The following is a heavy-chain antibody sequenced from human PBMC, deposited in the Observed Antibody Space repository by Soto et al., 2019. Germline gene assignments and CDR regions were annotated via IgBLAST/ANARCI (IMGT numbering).Heavy chain of an antibody. J-gene: IGHJ4*02. V-gene: IGHV3-48*03. CDR1: GFTFSSYE. CDR3: ARSVAARTHFDY. Sequence: PGGSLRLSCAASGFTFSSYEMNWVRQAPGKGLEWVSYISSSGSTIYYADSVRGRFTISRDNAKNSLYLQMNSLRAEDTAVYYCARSVAARTHFDYWGQGTLVTGSS. D-gene: IGHD6-6*01. CDR2: ISSSGSTI.